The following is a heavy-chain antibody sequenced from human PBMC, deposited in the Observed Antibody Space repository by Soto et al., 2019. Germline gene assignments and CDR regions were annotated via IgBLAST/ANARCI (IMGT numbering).Heavy chain of an antibody. J-gene: IGHJ6*02. CDR1: GFTFSSYW. CDR3: ARPFSRDVLYYYYGMDV. CDR2: IKQDGSEK. Sequence: EVQLVESGGGLVQPGGSLRLSCATSGFTFSSYWMSWVRQAPGKGLEWVANIKQDGSEKYYVDSVKGRFTISRDNAKNSLYLQMNSLRAEDTAVYYCARPFSRDVLYYYYGMDVWGQGTTVTVSS. V-gene: IGHV3-7*03. D-gene: IGHD3-10*01.